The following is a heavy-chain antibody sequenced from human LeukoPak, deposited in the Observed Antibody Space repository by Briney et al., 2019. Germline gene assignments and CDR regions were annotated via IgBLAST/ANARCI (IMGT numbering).Heavy chain of an antibody. V-gene: IGHV4-61*01. CDR3: ARVAARIAVAGTAPRDYYGMDV. D-gene: IGHD6-19*01. Sequence: SETLSLTCTVSGGSVSSGSYYWSWIRQPPGKGLEWIGYIYYSGSTNYNPSLKSRVTISVDTSKNQFSLKLSSVTAADTAVYYCARVAARIAVAGTAPRDYYGMDVWGQGTTVTVSS. CDR1: GGSVSSGSYY. CDR2: IYYSGST. J-gene: IGHJ6*02.